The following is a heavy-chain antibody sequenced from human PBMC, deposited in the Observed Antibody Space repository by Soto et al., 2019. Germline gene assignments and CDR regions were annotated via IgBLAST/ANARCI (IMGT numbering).Heavy chain of an antibody. J-gene: IGHJ3*02. CDR3: ARGDYDFWSVKYDAFDI. D-gene: IGHD3-3*01. CDR1: GGTFSSYA. V-gene: IGHV1-69*01. CDR2: IIPIFGTA. Sequence: QVQLVQSGAEVKKPGSSVKVSCKASGGTFSSYAISWVRQAPGQGLEWMGGIIPIFGTANYAQKFQGRVTMTADESTSTAYMELSSLRSEDTDVYYCARGDYDFWSVKYDAFDIWGQGTMVTVSS.